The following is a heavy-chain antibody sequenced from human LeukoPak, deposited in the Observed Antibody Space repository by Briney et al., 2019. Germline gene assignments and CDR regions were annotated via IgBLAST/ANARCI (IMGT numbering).Heavy chain of an antibody. J-gene: IGHJ4*02. V-gene: IGHV3-23*01. Sequence: GGSLRLSCAASVFTFSSHAMSWVRQAPGKGLGWVSLISDSADTYYADSVKGRFTISRDNSKNTLYLRMNSLRAEDTAVYYCANRFGGDTARYFDYWGQGTLVTVSS. D-gene: IGHD5-18*01. CDR1: VFTFSSHA. CDR3: ANRFGGDTARYFDY. CDR2: ISDSADT.